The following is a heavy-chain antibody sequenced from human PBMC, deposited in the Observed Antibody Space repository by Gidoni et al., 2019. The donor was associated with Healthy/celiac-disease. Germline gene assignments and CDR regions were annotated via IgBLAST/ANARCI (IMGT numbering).Heavy chain of an antibody. CDR1: GFTFDDYG. V-gene: IGHV3-20*04. D-gene: IGHD4-17*01. J-gene: IGHJ4*02. CDR2: INWNGGST. CDR3: ARGAKTDYGDYVPDFDY. Sequence: EVQLVESGGGVVRPGGSLRLSCAASGFTFDDYGMSWVRQAPGKGLEWVSGINWNGGSTCYADSVKGRFTISRANAKNSLSLQMNSLSAEDTALYYCARGAKTDYGDYVPDFDYWGQGTLVTVSS.